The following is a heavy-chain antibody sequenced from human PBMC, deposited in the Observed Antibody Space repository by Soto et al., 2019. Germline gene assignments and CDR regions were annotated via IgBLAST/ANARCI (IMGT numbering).Heavy chain of an antibody. D-gene: IGHD5-12*01. CDR2: IESKTDGGAI. CDR1: GFTFTNAW. J-gene: IGHJ3*01. CDR3: ATDHTGYSN. Sequence: EVQLVESGGGLVKPGGSLRLSCAVSGFTFTNAWMSWVRQAPGKGLEWVGRIESKTDGGAIDYAAPVKGRFTISRDDSKNTRNVQMNSVQAEDTAVYYCATDHTGYSNWGQGTMVTVSS. V-gene: IGHV3-15*04.